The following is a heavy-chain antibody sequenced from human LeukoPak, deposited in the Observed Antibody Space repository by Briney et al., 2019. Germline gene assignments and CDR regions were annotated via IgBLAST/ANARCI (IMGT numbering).Heavy chain of an antibody. V-gene: IGHV3-23*01. CDR3: ATRGYYYGSGSYGDY. Sequence: PGGSLRLSCAASGFTFSSYAMSWVRQAPGKGLEWVSAISGSGGSTYYADSVKGRFTISRDNSKNTLYLQMNSLRAEDTAVYYCATRGYYYGSGSYGDYWGQGTLVTVSS. CDR1: GFTFSSYA. CDR2: ISGSGGST. J-gene: IGHJ4*02. D-gene: IGHD3-10*01.